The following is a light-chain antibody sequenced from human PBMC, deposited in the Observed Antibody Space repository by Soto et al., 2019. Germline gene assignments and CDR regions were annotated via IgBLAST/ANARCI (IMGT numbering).Light chain of an antibody. CDR1: QSISSSF. V-gene: IGKV3-20*01. Sequence: EFVLTQSPGTLSLSPGERATLSCRASQSISSSFLAWYQQKPGQAPRLLIYGASSRGTGIPDRFSGSGSGTDFPLTISRLEPEDFAVYYCEHYGSSPPFTFGGRTKVETK. J-gene: IGKJ4*01. CDR2: GAS. CDR3: EHYGSSPPFT.